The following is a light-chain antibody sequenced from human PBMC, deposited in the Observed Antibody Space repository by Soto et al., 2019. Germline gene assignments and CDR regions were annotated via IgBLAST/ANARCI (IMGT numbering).Light chain of an antibody. CDR2: KVS. Sequence: IQMTQSPSILSASIGDRVTISCRASQSINTWLAWYQHKPAKAPKLLISKVSTLESGVPSRFSGSASGTEFTLTISSLQPEDYATYYCQQYNYYWTFGQGTKVEV. J-gene: IGKJ1*01. V-gene: IGKV1-5*03. CDR3: QQYNYYWT. CDR1: QSINTW.